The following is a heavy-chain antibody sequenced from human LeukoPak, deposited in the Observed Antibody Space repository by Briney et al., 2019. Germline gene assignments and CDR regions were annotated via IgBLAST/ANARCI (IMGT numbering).Heavy chain of an antibody. CDR2: ISSSSSYI. CDR3: ARDQLSGSYVDY. Sequence: GGSPRLSCAASGFTFSSYSMNWVRQAPGKGLEWVSSISSSSSYIYYADSVKGRFTISRDNAKNSLYLQMNSLRAEDTAVYYCARDQLSGSYVDYWGQGTLVTVSS. J-gene: IGHJ4*02. V-gene: IGHV3-21*01. D-gene: IGHD1-26*01. CDR1: GFTFSSYS.